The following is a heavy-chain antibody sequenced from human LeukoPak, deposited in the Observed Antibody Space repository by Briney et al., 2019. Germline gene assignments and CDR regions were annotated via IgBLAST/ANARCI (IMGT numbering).Heavy chain of an antibody. J-gene: IGHJ6*02. CDR1: GFIFSSYA. V-gene: IGHV3-23*01. CDR3: ARYVTPPGTYYYGLDV. Sequence: GGSLRLSCAASGFIFSSYAMNWVRQAPGKGLEWVSGISGSGDATFYADPVKGRFTISRDNSKNTLYLQMNSLRGDDTAVYYCARYVTPPGTYYYGLDVWGQGTTVTVSS. CDR2: ISGSGDAT. D-gene: IGHD6-13*01.